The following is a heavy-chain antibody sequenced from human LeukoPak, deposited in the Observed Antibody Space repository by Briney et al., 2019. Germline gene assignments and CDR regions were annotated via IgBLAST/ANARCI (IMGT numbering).Heavy chain of an antibody. Sequence: ASVKVSCKASGYTFTGYYMHWVRQAPGQGLEWMGWINPDSGGTNYAQKFQGRVTMTRDTSISTAYMELSRLRSDDTAVHYCARGGYDSSGYYYLNWFDPWGQGTLVTVSS. CDR1: GYTFTGYY. CDR2: INPDSGGT. J-gene: IGHJ5*02. D-gene: IGHD3-22*01. V-gene: IGHV1-2*02. CDR3: ARGGYDSSGYYYLNWFDP.